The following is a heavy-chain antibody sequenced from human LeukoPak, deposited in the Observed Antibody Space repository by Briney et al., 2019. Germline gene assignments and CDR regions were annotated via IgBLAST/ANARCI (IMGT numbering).Heavy chain of an antibody. CDR3: ARDYTGYFP. J-gene: IGHJ5*02. Sequence: QAGGSLRLSCAASGFTFSRYSVNWVRQAPGKGLEWVANIKTDGSEKYYVDSVKGRFTISRDNAKNSLYLQMNSLRAEDTAVYYCARDYTGYFPWGQGTLVIVSS. V-gene: IGHV3-7*03. D-gene: IGHD3-9*01. CDR1: GFTFSRYS. CDR2: IKTDGSEK.